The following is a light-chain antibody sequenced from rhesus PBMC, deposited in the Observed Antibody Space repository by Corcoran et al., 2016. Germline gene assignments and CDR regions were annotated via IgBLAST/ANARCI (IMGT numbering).Light chain of an antibody. J-gene: IGKJ4*01. CDR2: YAS. V-gene: IGKV3-17*02. CDR3: QQESNWSLT. Sequence: EIVMTQSPGTLSLFPGESATLSCRPIQSVSSRFAWYQPKPGQAPWHLINYASRRFTWIPERFSGSGWRTKFTLTSNRLEPEDVAVYICQQESNWSLTFGGRTKVKI. CDR1: QSVSSR.